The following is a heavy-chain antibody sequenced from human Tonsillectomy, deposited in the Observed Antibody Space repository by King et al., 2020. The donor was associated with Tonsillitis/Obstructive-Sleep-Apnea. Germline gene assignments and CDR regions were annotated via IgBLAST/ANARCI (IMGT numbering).Heavy chain of an antibody. D-gene: IGHD6-19*01. V-gene: IGHV2-5*02. CDR3: AHSPPAVAGTVNWFDP. Sequence: TLKESGPTLVKPTQTLTLTCTFSGFSLSTSGVGVGWIRQPPGKALEWLALIFWDDYRRYSPSLATRLTITKDTSKNQVVLTMTNMDPVDTATYYCAHSPPAVAGTVNWFDPWGQGTLVTVSS. CDR1: GFSLSTSGVG. J-gene: IGHJ5*02. CDR2: IFWDDYR.